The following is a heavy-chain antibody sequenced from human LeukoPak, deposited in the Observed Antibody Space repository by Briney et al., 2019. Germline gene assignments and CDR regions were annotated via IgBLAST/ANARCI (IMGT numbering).Heavy chain of an antibody. J-gene: IGHJ4*02. V-gene: IGHV4-39*01. CDR3: ARHVNSNGSPSDY. Sequence: SETLSLTCTVSGGSISSSSYYWGWIRQPPGKGLEWIGSIYYSGSTYYNPSLKSRVTISVDTSKNQFSLKLRSVTAADTAVYYCARHVNSNGSPSDYWGQGTLVTVSS. CDR2: IYYSGST. D-gene: IGHD1-26*01. CDR1: GGSISSSSYY.